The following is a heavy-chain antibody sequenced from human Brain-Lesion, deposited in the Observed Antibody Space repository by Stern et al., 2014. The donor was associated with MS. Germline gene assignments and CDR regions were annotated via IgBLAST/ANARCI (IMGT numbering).Heavy chain of an antibody. V-gene: IGHV1-2*02. Sequence: VQLVQSGAEVKKPGASVTVSCKTSGYIFTGYYIHWVRQAPGQGLEWMAWINPNTGGTTDDQNLPGRVTMSRDTSISTAYVELSSLTSDDTAVYYCARDQRGITIFGVVTDYYYLGMDVWGQGTTVTVSS. CDR1: GYIFTGYY. J-gene: IGHJ6*02. CDR3: ARDQRGITIFGVVTDYYYLGMDV. D-gene: IGHD3-3*01. CDR2: INPNTGGT.